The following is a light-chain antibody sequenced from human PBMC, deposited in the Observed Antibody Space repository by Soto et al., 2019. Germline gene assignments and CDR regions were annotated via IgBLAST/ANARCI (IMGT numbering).Light chain of an antibody. CDR3: AAWDDSLNLHHV. J-gene: IGLJ1*01. Sequence: QSVLTQPPSASGTPGQRVTISCSGSSSNIGSSTVNWYQQLPGTAPKLLMYGNNQRPSGVPDRFSGSKSATSASLAISGLQSEDDADYYCAAWDDSLNLHHVFGTGTKLTVL. V-gene: IGLV1-44*01. CDR2: GNN. CDR1: SSNIGSST.